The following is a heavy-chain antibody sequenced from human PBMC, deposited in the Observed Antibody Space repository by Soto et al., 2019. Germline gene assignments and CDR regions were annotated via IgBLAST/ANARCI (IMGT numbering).Heavy chain of an antibody. CDR2: ISYDGSNK. CDR1: GFTFSSYA. V-gene: IGHV3-30-3*01. CDR3: AREAEAFDY. J-gene: IGHJ4*02. Sequence: QVQLVESGGGVVQPGRSLRLSCAASGFTFSSYAMHWVRQAPGKGLEWVAVISYDGSNKYYAESVKGRFTISRDKSKNTLYVQMNSLRAEDTAVYYCAREAEAFDYWGLGTLVTVSS.